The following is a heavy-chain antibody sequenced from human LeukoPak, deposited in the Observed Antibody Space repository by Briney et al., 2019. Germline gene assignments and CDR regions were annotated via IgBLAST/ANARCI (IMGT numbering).Heavy chain of an antibody. Sequence: VASVKVSCKTSDYMFINYGISWVRQAPGQGLEWMGWISGYNGNTNYAQNLQDRLIMTTDTSTTTAYMELRSLRSDDTAVYYCARSYSSGSYYSPFDPWGQGTLVTVSS. CDR3: ARSYSSGSYYSPFDP. D-gene: IGHD3-10*01. V-gene: IGHV1-18*01. J-gene: IGHJ5*02. CDR1: DYMFINYG. CDR2: ISGYNGNT.